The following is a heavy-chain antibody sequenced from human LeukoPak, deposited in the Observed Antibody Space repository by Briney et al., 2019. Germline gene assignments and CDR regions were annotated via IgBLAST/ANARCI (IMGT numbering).Heavy chain of an antibody. D-gene: IGHD4-11*01. V-gene: IGHV1-69*13. CDR3: ARGANDHSNFQATYYFDY. CDR2: IIPIFGTA. CDR1: GGTFSSYA. Sequence: GASVKVSCKASGGTFSSYAISWVRQAPGQGLEWMGGIIPIFGTANYAQKFQGRVTITADESTSTAYMELSSLRSEDTAVYYCARGANDHSNFQATYYFDYWGQGTLVTVSS. J-gene: IGHJ4*02.